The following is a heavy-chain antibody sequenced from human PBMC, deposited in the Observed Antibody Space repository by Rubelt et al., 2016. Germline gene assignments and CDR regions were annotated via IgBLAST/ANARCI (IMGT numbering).Heavy chain of an antibody. CDR2: VRFDGTRT. J-gene: IGHJ6*02. V-gene: IGHV3-30*02. D-gene: IGHD6-19*01. CDR3: AKQVVPGTAHQFAMDV. Sequence: QAPGKGLEWVAVVRFDGTRTYYADSVRGRFTMSRDNSRSTLYLQMNSLRVEDTAVYYRAKQVVPGTAHQFAMDVWGQGTKVTVSS.